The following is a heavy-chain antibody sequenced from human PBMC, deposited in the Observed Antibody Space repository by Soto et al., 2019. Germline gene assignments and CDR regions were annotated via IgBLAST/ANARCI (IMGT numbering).Heavy chain of an antibody. CDR3: ARHPHESIVVVPAALGSDAFDI. D-gene: IGHD2-2*01. CDR1: GYSFTSYW. CDR2: IDPSDSYT. J-gene: IGHJ3*02. Sequence: EVQLVQSGAEVKKPGESLRISCKGSGYSFTSYWISWVRQMPGKGLEWMGRIDPSDSYTNYSPSFQGHVTISADKSISTAYLQWSSLKASDTAMYYCARHPHESIVVVPAALGSDAFDIWGQGTMVTVSS. V-gene: IGHV5-10-1*03.